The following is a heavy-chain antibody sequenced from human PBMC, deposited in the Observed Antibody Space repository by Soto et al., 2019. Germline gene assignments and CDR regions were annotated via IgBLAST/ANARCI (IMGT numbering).Heavy chain of an antibody. J-gene: IGHJ4*02. CDR1: GGSISSYY. CDR3: ARGSYYYGSGSFDY. CDR2: IYYSGST. V-gene: IGHV4-59*08. D-gene: IGHD3-10*01. Sequence: SETLSLTCTVSGGSISSYYWSWIRQPPGKGLEWIGIIYYSGSTNYNPSLKSRVTISVDTSKNQFSLNLSSVTVADTAVYYCARGSYYYGSGSFDYWGQGTLVTVS.